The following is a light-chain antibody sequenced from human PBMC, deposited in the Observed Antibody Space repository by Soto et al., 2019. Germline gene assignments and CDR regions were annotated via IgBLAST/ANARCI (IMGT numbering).Light chain of an antibody. CDR3: QQYNNWPPGT. CDR2: GAS. J-gene: IGKJ1*01. V-gene: IGKV3-15*01. Sequence: EIVLTQSPGTLSLSPGERATLSCRASQSIISNFLAWYQQKPGQAPRLLIYGASIRATGIPARFSGSGSGTEFTLTISSLQSEDFAVYYCQQYNNWPPGTFGQGTKV. CDR1: QSIISN.